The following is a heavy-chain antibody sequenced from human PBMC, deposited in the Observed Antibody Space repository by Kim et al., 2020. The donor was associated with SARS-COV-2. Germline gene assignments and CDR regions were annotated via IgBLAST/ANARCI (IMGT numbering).Heavy chain of an antibody. J-gene: IGHJ1*01. CDR2: VYPSGGNA. Sequence: ASVKVSCKTSGYTFTSYYIHWVRQAPGQGLEWMGIVYPSGGNARYTQEFQGRVTMTRDTSTSTVYMELSSLRSEDTAVYYCAREPPETFKFQHWGQGTLVTVSS. CDR1: GYTFTSYY. V-gene: IGHV1-46*01. CDR3: AREPPETFKFQH.